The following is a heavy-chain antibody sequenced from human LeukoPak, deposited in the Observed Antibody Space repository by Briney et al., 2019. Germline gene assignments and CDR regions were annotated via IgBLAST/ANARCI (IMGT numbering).Heavy chain of an antibody. CDR2: IYPGDSDT. V-gene: IGHV5-51*01. CDR1: GYSFTSYW. Sequence: GESLKISCKGSGYSFTSYWIGWVRQMPGKGLEWMGIIYPGDSDTRYSPSFQGQVTISADKSISTAYLQWSSLKASDTAMYYCARLLAVAGTVEYFQHWGQGTLVTVSS. J-gene: IGHJ1*01. CDR3: ARLLAVAGTVEYFQH. D-gene: IGHD6-19*01.